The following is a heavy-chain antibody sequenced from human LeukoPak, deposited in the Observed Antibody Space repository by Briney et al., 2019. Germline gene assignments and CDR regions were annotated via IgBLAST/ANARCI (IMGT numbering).Heavy chain of an antibody. CDR1: GFTFGDYA. CDR3: TRVTYYYDNSGYFHFVS. J-gene: IGHJ4*02. V-gene: IGHV3-49*04. CDR2: IRRKAHGGTT. D-gene: IGHD3-22*01. Sequence: GGSLRLSCTTSGFTFGDYAMSWVRQAPGKGLEWVSFIRRKAHGGTTEYAASAKGRFSSSRDDSKSIAYLQMNSLKTEDTAVYFCTRVTYYYDNSGYFHFVSWGQGSLVTVSS.